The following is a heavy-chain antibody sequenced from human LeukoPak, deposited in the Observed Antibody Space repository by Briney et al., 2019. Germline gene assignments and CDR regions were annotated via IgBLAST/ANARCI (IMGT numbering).Heavy chain of an antibody. V-gene: IGHV3-30*18. CDR1: GFTFRSYT. D-gene: IGHD5-18*01. Sequence: GGSLRLSCAASGFTFRSYTLHWVRRAPGKGLEWVTLISYDGNNKYYAESVKGRFTISRDNSKNTLYLQMNSLTTDDTAIYYCAKSRAGGYLRAFDFWGQGALVTVSS. CDR3: AKSRAGGYLRAFDF. J-gene: IGHJ4*02. CDR2: ISYDGNNK.